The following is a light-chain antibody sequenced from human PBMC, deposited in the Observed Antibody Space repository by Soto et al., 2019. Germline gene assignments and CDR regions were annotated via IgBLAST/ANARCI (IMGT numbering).Light chain of an antibody. CDR2: AAS. J-gene: IGKJ5*01. V-gene: IGKV1-39*01. CDR3: QQNHSPPPVT. CDR1: QSIANY. Sequence: DIQMTQSPSSLSASVGDRVTITCRASQSIANYLNWYQQKPGKAPKLLIYAASSLPSGVPSRFSGSGFGTDFTLTVSSLQPEDFATYYCQQNHSPPPVTFGQGTRLEIK.